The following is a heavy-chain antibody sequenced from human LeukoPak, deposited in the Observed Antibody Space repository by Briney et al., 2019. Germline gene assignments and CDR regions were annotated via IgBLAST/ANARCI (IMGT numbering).Heavy chain of an antibody. J-gene: IGHJ4*02. V-gene: IGHV4-30-4*07. Sequence: SQTLSLTCAVSGGSISSGGYSWSWIRQPPGKGLEWIGYIYYSGSTNYNPSLKSRVTISVDTSKNQFSLKLSSVTAADTAVYYCARGYCTNGVCYNFDYWGQGTLVTVSS. CDR3: ARGYCTNGVCYNFDY. CDR1: GGSISSGGYS. CDR2: IYYSGST. D-gene: IGHD2-8*01.